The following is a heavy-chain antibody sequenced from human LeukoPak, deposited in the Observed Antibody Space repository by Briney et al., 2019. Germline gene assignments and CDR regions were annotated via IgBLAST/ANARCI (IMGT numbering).Heavy chain of an antibody. J-gene: IGHJ4*02. V-gene: IGHV3-21*01. CDR2: ISSSSSYI. CDR1: GFTFSSYS. D-gene: IGHD5-18*01. Sequence: GSLRLSCAASGFTFSSYSMNWVRQAPGKGLEWVSSISSSSSYIYYADSVKGRFTISRDNAKNSLYLQMNSLRAEDTAVYYCAAEDHRRGYSYDVFDYWGQGTLVTVSS. CDR3: AAEDHRRGYSYDVFDY.